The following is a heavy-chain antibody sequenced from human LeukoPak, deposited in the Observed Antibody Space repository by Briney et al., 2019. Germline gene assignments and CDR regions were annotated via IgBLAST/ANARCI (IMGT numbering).Heavy chain of an antibody. J-gene: IGHJ4*02. D-gene: IGHD3-10*01. CDR2: INSNSGGT. CDR3: ARLGLHGSGTYYFFDY. V-gene: IGHV1-2*06. CDR1: GYTFIGYY. Sequence: GASVKVSCKASGYTFIGYYIHWVRQAPGQGLEWMGRINSNSGGTNYVQKFQGRVTMTRDTSINTAYMELSRLRSDDTAVYFCARLGLHGSGTYYFFDYWGQGTLVTVSS.